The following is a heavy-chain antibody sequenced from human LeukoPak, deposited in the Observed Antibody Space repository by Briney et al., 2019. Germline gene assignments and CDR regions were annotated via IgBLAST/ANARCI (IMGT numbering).Heavy chain of an antibody. Sequence: SETLSLTCTVTGDSISSDSHFWGWIRQPPGKGLEYIASMSYRGTTYHNPSLQSRVTISLDTSRSQFSLKLRSVTAADTAVYYCARAPIVFSAFHNWFHSWGQGTLVSVSS. V-gene: IGHV4-39*07. CDR3: ARAPIVFSAFHNWFHS. CDR2: MSYRGTT. J-gene: IGHJ5*01. D-gene: IGHD2-15*01. CDR1: GDSISSDSHF.